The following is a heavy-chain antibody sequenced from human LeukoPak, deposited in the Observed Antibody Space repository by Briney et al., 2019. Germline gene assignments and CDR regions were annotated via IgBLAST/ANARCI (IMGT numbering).Heavy chain of an antibody. Sequence: SETLSLTCTVSGGSISSSSYYWGWIRQPPGKGLEWIGSIYYNGRTYYNPSLKSRVTISVDTSKNQFSLKLSSVTAADTAVYYCARDAGNVGYFDYWGQGTLVTVSS. CDR3: ARDAGNVGYFDY. CDR1: GGSISSSSYY. D-gene: IGHD1-1*01. J-gene: IGHJ4*02. V-gene: IGHV4-39*07. CDR2: IYYNGRT.